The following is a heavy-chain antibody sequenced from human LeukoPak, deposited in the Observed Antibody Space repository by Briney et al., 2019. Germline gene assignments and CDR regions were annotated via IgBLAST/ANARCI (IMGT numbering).Heavy chain of an antibody. Sequence: ASVKVSCKASGYTFTSYGISWVRQAPGQELEWMGWISAYNGNTNYAQKLQGRVTMTTDTSTSTAYMELRSLGSDDTAVYYCARVGLGYSSSLGWYFDLWGRGTLVTVSS. J-gene: IGHJ2*01. CDR3: ARVGLGYSSSLGWYFDL. V-gene: IGHV1-18*01. D-gene: IGHD6-6*01. CDR2: ISAYNGNT. CDR1: GYTFTSYG.